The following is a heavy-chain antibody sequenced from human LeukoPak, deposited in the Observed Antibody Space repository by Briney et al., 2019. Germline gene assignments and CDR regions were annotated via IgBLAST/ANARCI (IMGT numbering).Heavy chain of an antibody. V-gene: IGHV1-69*13. CDR2: IIPIFGTA. J-gene: IGHJ4*02. D-gene: IGHD3-22*01. Sequence: GASVKVSCKASGGTFSSYVISWVRQAPGQGLEWMGGIIPIFGTANYAQKFQGRVTITADESTSTAYMELSSLRSEDTAVYYCASYRVNYYDSSGYYYDYWGQGTLVTVSS. CDR1: GGTFSSYV. CDR3: ASYRVNYYDSSGYYYDY.